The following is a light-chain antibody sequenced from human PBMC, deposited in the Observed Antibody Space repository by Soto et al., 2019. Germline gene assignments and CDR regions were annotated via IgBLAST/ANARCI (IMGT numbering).Light chain of an antibody. CDR2: EVS. CDR3: SSYTSRGTPV. V-gene: IGLV2-14*01. CDR1: SSDVGGYKY. J-gene: IGLJ2*01. Sequence: QSALTQPASVSGSPGQSITISCTGTSSDVGGYKYVSWYQQHPGKAPKRLIYEVSNRPSGVSNRFSGSKSGNTASLTISGFQAEDEGDYYCSSYTSRGTPVFGGGTKLTVL.